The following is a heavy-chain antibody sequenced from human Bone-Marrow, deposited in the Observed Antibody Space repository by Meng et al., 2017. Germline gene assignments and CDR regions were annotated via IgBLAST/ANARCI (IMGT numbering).Heavy chain of an antibody. CDR3: ARSAIVVVTAIYYYYGMDV. CDR2: ISAYNGNT. J-gene: IGHJ6*02. D-gene: IGHD2-21*02. V-gene: IGHV1-18*01. CDR1: GYTFTSYG. Sequence: ASVKVSCKASGYTFTSYGISWVRQAPGQGLEWMGWISAYNGNTNYAQKLQGRVTMTTDTSTSTAYMELSSLRSEDTAVYYCARSAIVVVTAIYYYYGMDVWGQGTTVTVSS.